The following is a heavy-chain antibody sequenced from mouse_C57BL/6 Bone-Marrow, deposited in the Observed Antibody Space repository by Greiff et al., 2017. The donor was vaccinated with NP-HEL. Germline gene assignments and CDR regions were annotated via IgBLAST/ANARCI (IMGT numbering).Heavy chain of an antibody. CDR3: GSRGYGSSSWFAY. V-gene: IGHV2-6*01. CDR2: IWGVGST. D-gene: IGHD1-1*01. CDR1: GFSLTSYG. J-gene: IGHJ3*01. Sequence: QVQLKESGPGLVAPSQSLSITCTVSGFSLTSYGVDWVRQSPGKGLEWLGVIWGVGSTTYNSALKSRLSISKDNSKSQVFLKMNSLQTDDTAMYYCGSRGYGSSSWFAYWGQGTLVTVSA.